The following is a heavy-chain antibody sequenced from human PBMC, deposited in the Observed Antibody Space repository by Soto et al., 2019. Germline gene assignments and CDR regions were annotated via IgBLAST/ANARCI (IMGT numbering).Heavy chain of an antibody. CDR2: INHSGST. J-gene: IGHJ4*02. CDR3: ARRVLRFLEWLPRSPTAVDY. D-gene: IGHD3-3*01. V-gene: IGHV4-34*01. Sequence: SETLSLTCAVYGWSFSGYYWSWIRQPPGKGLEWIGEINHSGSTNYNPSLKSRVTISVDTSKNQFSLKLSSVTAADTAVYYCARRVLRFLEWLPRSPTAVDYWGQGTLVTVSS. CDR1: GWSFSGYY.